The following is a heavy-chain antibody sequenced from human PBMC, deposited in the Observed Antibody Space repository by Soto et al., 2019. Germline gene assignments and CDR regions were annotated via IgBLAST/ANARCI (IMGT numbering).Heavy chain of an antibody. V-gene: IGHV3-23*01. CDR1: GFTFSSYV. J-gene: IGHJ4*02. CDR2: ISGSGGST. Sequence: EVQLLESGGGLVQPGGSLRLSCAASGFTFSSYVMSWVRQAPGKGLEWVSAISGSGGSTYYADSVKGRFTISRDNSKNTLYLQMNSLRGEDTAVYYCAKGSSGWYERFDYWGQGTLVTVSS. CDR3: AKGSSGWYERFDY. D-gene: IGHD6-19*01.